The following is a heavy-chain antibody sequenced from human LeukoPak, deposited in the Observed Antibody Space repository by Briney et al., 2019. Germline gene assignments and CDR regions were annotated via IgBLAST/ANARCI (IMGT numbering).Heavy chain of an antibody. CDR1: GYTFTSYA. Sequence: ASVKVSCKASGYTFTSYAMHWVRQAPGQRLEWMGWINAGNGNTIYSQKFQGRVTITRDTSASTAYMELSSLRSEDTAVYYCARVGIVVVPAAMLDYWGQGTLVTVSS. CDR3: ARVGIVVVPAAMLDY. V-gene: IGHV1-3*01. CDR2: INAGNGNT. D-gene: IGHD2-2*01. J-gene: IGHJ4*02.